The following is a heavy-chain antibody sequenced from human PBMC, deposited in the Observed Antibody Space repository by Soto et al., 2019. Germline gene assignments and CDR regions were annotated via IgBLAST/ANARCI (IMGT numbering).Heavy chain of an antibody. J-gene: IGHJ6*02. Sequence: PGETLKISCAASGFTFSSYAMSWVRQAPGKGLEWVSAISDSGGSTYYADSVKGRFTISRDNSKNTLYLQMNSLRAEDTAVYYCARVGEQWLVVSNYYYYGMDVWGQGTTVTVSS. CDR3: ARVGEQWLVVSNYYYYGMDV. D-gene: IGHD6-19*01. CDR1: GFTFSSYA. CDR2: ISDSGGST. V-gene: IGHV3-23*01.